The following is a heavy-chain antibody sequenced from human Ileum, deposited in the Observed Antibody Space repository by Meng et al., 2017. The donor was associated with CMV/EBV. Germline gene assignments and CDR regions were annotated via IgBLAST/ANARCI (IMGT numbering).Heavy chain of an antibody. D-gene: IGHD6-6*01. CDR2: MNGDGGSS. V-gene: IGHV3-23*01. CDR3: ARGSDFDY. CDR1: GFTFRTYG. Sequence: LGLSCAASGFTFRTYGRTWVRQGPGKGLEWVALMNGDGGSSYYADSVRGRFTISRDNSKNTLYLQMDSLRAEDTAVYYCARGSDFDYWGQGTLVTVSS. J-gene: IGHJ4*02.